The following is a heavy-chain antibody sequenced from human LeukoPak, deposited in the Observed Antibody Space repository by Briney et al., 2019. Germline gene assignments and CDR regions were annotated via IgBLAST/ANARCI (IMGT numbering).Heavy chain of an antibody. V-gene: IGHV4-34*01. Sequence: PSETLSLTCAVYGGSFSGYYWSWIRQPPGKGLEWIGEINHSGSTNYNPSLKSRVTISVDTSKDQFSLKLSSVTAADTAVYYCARDGYYYGSGSYGWFDPWGQGTLVTVSS. J-gene: IGHJ5*02. CDR1: GGSFSGYY. CDR2: INHSGST. D-gene: IGHD3-10*01. CDR3: ARDGYYYGSGSYGWFDP.